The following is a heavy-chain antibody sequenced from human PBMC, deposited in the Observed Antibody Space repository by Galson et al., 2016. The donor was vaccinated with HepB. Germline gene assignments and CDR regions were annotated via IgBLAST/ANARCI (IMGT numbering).Heavy chain of an antibody. CDR1: GGSIRSNRYY. CDR2: IYNSGTP. J-gene: IGHJ4*02. CDR3: ARLAMRATAAGPGYFDF. D-gene: IGHD6-13*01. Sequence: SETLSPTCYVSGGSIRSNRYYWGWIRQPPGKGLEWIGSIYNSGTPYHSPSLQSSTLMSVDTSNNHFSPNLRSVTPPATAVYDCARLAMRATAAGPGYFDFWGQGTPVTVSS. V-gene: IGHV4-39*02.